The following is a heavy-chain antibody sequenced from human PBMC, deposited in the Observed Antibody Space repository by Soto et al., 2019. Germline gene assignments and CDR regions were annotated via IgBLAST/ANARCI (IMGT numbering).Heavy chain of an antibody. V-gene: IGHV4-59*11. CDR2: IYYNGNT. Sequence: SETLSLTCTLSGGAINDHYWSFIRQPPGKGLEWIGYIYYNGNTNYNPSLESRVTISVDRSRNQFSLRLTSLTAADTDVYYCARVRTGYFDYWGRGALVTVSS. CDR1: GGAINDHY. CDR3: ARVRTGYFDY. D-gene: IGHD3-9*01. J-gene: IGHJ4*02.